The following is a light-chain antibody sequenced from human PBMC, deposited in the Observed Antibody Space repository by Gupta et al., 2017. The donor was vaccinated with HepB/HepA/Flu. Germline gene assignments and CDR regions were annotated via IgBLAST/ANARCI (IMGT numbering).Light chain of an antibody. CDR3: QQYNNWPRWT. V-gene: IGKV3-15*01. Sequence: ETVMTQSPDTLSASPGERATLSCRASQSVSGNLAWYQQKPGQAPRLLIYGASTRATGIPARFSGSGSGTEFTLTISSRQSEDFAVYYCQQYNNWPRWTFGQGTKVEIK. CDR2: GAS. CDR1: QSVSGN. J-gene: IGKJ1*01.